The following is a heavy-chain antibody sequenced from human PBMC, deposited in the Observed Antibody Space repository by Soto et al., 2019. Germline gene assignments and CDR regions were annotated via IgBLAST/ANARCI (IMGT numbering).Heavy chain of an antibody. D-gene: IGHD3-10*01. CDR1: EFTVVGND. CDR3: ASTLITINAEYYFDY. Sequence: PWLSIRVSSRAAEFTVVGNDRSWVSKKPGKGLEWVSVIYSGGGTYYADSVKGRFTISGDNSKNTLYLQMNSLRAEDTAVYYCASTLITINAEYYFDYWGQGTLVTVSS. J-gene: IGHJ4*02. CDR2: IYSGGGT. V-gene: IGHV3-53*01.